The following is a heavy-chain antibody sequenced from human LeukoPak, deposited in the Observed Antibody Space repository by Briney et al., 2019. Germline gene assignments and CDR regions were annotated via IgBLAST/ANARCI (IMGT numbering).Heavy chain of an antibody. D-gene: IGHD7-27*01. J-gene: IGHJ4*02. Sequence: ASVKVSCKASGYTFTSYGISWVRQAPGQGLEWMGWISPYTGGTNYAQKFQGRVTITQGRSSNTVYMDLNRLTSDDTALYYCVRDHNSENWGSLGKWGQGTLVTVSS. CDR3: VRDHNSENWGSLGK. CDR2: ISPYTGGT. CDR1: GYTFTSYG. V-gene: IGHV1-18*01.